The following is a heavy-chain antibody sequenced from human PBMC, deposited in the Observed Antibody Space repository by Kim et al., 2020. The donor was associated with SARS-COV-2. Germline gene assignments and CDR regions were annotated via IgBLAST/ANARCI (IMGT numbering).Heavy chain of an antibody. CDR3: ARDRERWDHHYGMDV. D-gene: IGHD1-1*01. J-gene: IGHJ6*02. V-gene: IGHV3-11*06. Sequence: AHSVKGRFTISRDNAKNSLFLQMDSLRVEDTAVYYCARDRERWDHHYGMDVWGQGTTVIVSS.